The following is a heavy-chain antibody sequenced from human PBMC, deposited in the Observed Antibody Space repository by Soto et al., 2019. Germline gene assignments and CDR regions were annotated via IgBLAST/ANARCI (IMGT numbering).Heavy chain of an antibody. V-gene: IGHV3-30-3*01. CDR3: ARDWGTHGAIDY. D-gene: IGHD3-16*01. Sequence: GGSLRLSCAASGFTFSSYAMHWVRQAPGKGLEWVAVISYDGSNKYYADSVKGRFTISRDNSKNTLYLQMNSLRAEDTAVYYCARDWGTHGAIDYWGQGTLVTVSS. CDR1: GFTFSSYA. J-gene: IGHJ4*02. CDR2: ISYDGSNK.